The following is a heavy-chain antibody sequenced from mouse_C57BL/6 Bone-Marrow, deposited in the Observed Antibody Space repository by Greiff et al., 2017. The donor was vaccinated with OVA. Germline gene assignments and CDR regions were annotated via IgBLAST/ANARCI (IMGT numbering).Heavy chain of an antibody. D-gene: IGHD2-3*01. Sequence: QVQLKQSGPELVKPGASVKISCKASGYAFSSSWMNWVKQRPGKGLEWIGRIYPGDGDTNYNGKFKGKATLTADKSSSTAYMQLSSLTSEDSAVYFCACYDGYYLFDYWGQGTTLTVSS. CDR1: GYAFSSSW. CDR2: IYPGDGDT. J-gene: IGHJ2*01. CDR3: ACYDGYYLFDY. V-gene: IGHV1-82*01.